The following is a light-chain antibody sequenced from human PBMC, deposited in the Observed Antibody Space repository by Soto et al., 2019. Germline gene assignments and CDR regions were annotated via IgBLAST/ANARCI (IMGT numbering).Light chain of an antibody. CDR1: QTVSSN. CDR2: DAS. Sequence: EIVMRQSPATLLVCPGEVATRSCRASQTVSSNLAWYQQKPGQAPRLLIYDASNRATGIPARFSGSGSGTDFTLTISSLEPEDFAVYYCQQRSNWPITFGQGTRLEIK. J-gene: IGKJ5*01. V-gene: IGKV3-11*01. CDR3: QQRSNWPIT.